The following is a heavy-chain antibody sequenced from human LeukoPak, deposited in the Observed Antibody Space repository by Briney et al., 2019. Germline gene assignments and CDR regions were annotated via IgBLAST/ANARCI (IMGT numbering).Heavy chain of an antibody. CDR3: ARDGSQYLEWLSYYFDY. D-gene: IGHD3-3*01. V-gene: IGHV3-30-3*01. CDR1: GFTFSSYA. J-gene: IGHJ4*02. Sequence: GGSLRLSCTASGFTFSSYAMHWVRQAPGKGLEWVAVISYDGSNKYYADSVKGRFTISRDNSKNTLYLQMNSLRAEDTAVYYCARDGSQYLEWLSYYFDYWGQGTLVTVSS. CDR2: ISYDGSNK.